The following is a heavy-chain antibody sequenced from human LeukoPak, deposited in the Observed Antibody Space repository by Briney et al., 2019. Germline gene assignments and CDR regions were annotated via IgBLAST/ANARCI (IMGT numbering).Heavy chain of an antibody. CDR3: ARDGASRYSYGLYYFDY. D-gene: IGHD5-18*01. CDR1: GFTFSSYW. Sequence: PGGSLRLSCAASGFTFSSYWMSWVRQAPGKGLEWVANIKQDGSEKYYVDSVKGRFTISRDNAKNSLYLQMNSLRAEDTAVYYCARDGASRYSYGLYYFDYWGQGTLVTVSS. J-gene: IGHJ4*02. V-gene: IGHV3-7*03. CDR2: IKQDGSEK.